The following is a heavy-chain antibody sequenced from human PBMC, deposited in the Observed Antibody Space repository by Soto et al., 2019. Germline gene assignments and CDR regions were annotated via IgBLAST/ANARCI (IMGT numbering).Heavy chain of an antibody. CDR2: IFPIFGTA. J-gene: IGHJ6*02. Sequence: ASVKVSCKASGGTFSSHAISWVRQAPGQGLEWLGGIFPIFGTANYAQKFQGRVTITADESTSTAYMELSSLRSEDTAVYYCARDPRWRDGTTRRIHYYGMDVWGQGTTVTVSS. CDR3: ARDPRWRDGTTRRIHYYGMDV. CDR1: GGTFSSHA. D-gene: IGHD1-1*01. V-gene: IGHV1-69*13.